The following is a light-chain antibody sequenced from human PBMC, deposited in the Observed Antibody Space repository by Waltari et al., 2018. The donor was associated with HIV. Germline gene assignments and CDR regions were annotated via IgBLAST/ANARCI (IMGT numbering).Light chain of an antibody. J-gene: IGLJ1*01. CDR3: ISYTKSGTYV. CDR1: SSAVGGCNS. CDR2: EVT. V-gene: IGLV2-14*03. Sequence: QSALTQPASVSGSPGQSITFSCIGTSSAVGGCNSVPWYQQLPGKAPKLLIYEVTSRPSGLSNRFSGSKSANTASLTISGLQAEDEADYYCISYTKSGTYVFGTGTKVTV.